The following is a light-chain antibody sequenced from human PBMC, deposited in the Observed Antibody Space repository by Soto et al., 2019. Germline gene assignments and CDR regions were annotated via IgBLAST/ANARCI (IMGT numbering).Light chain of an antibody. Sequence: DIQMTQSPSTLSASVGDRVTITCRASQSISSWLAWYQQKPGKAPKLLIYKASSLESGVPSRFSGSGSGTEFTLTISSLQPDDFATYSCQQYKSYWTSGQGTKVEIK. CDR3: QQYKSYWT. CDR2: KAS. V-gene: IGKV1-5*03. J-gene: IGKJ1*01. CDR1: QSISSW.